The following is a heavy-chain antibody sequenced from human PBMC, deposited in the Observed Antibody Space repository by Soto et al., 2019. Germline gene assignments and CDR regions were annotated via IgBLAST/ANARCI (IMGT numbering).Heavy chain of an antibody. V-gene: IGHV4-31*03. CDR2: IYYSGST. CDR1: GGSISSGGYY. Sequence: PSETLSLTCTVSGGSISSGGYYWSWIRQHPGKGLEWIGYIYYSGSTYYNQSLKSRVTISVDTSKNQFSLKLSSVTAADTAVYYCARDPGRERYCSSTSCYGYWFDPWGQGTLVTVSS. J-gene: IGHJ5*02. D-gene: IGHD2-2*01. CDR3: ARDPGRERYCSSTSCYGYWFDP.